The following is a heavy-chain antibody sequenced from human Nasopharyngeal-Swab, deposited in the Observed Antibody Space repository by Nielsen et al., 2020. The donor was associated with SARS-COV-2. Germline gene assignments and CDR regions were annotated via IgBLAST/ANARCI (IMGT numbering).Heavy chain of an antibody. D-gene: IGHD5-18*01. CDR3: ARAGGGYSYADY. CDR2: ISYDGSNK. Sequence: GESLKISCAASGFTFSSYAMHWVRQAPGKGLEWVAVISYDGSNKYYADSVKGRFTIPRDNSKNTLYLQMNSLRAEDTAVYYCARAGGGYSYADYWGQGTLVTVSS. V-gene: IGHV3-30*04. CDR1: GFTFSSYA. J-gene: IGHJ4*02.